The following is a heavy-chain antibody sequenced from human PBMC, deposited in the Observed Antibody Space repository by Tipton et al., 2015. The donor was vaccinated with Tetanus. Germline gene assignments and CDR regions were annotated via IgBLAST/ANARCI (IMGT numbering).Heavy chain of an antibody. V-gene: IGHV4-4*07. D-gene: IGHD3-22*01. CDR2: IYTSGST. J-gene: IGHJ3*02. CDR1: GGSISTYY. Sequence: TLSLTCTVSGGSISTYYWSWIRQPAGKGLERIGRIYTSGSTNYNPSLKRRVTMSVDTSNNQFSLKLGSVTAADTAVYYCARDVWRYYDSSGYQDHDAFDIWGQGTMVTVSS. CDR3: ARDVWRYYDSSGYQDHDAFDI.